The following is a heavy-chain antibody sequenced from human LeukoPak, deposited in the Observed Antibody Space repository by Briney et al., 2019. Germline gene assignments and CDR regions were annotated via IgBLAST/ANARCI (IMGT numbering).Heavy chain of an antibody. CDR1: GFTFSDYY. CDR2: ISSSGSTI. Sequence: PGGSLRPSCAASGFTFSDYYMSWIRQAPGKGLEWVSYISSSGSTIYYADSVKGRFTISRDNAKNSLYLQMNSLRAEDTAVYYCASGYYYDSSGYYYSAYWGQGTLVTVSS. CDR3: ASGYYYDSSGYYYSAY. V-gene: IGHV3-11*01. J-gene: IGHJ4*02. D-gene: IGHD3-22*01.